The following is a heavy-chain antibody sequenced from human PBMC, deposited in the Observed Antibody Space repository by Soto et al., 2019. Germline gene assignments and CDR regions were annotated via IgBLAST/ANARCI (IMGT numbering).Heavy chain of an antibody. J-gene: IGHJ4*02. CDR3: ARDSSSWYY. CDR1: GFTFSSYN. V-gene: IGHV3-21*01. CDR2: ISGSSSYI. Sequence: GGFLRLSCAACGFTFSSYNMNWVRQAPGKGLEWVSSISGSSSYIYYSDSVKGRFTISRDNAKNSLYLQMNSLRAEDKAVYFCARDSSSWYYWGQGTLVTVSS. D-gene: IGHD6-13*01.